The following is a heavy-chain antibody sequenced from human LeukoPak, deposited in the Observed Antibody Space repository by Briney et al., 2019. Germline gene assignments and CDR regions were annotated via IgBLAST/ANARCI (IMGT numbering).Heavy chain of an antibody. D-gene: IGHD3-22*01. Sequence: ASVKVSCKASGGTFSSYAISWVRQAPGQGLEWMGRIIPILGIANYAQKFQGRVTITADKSTSTAYMELSSLRSEDTAMYYCARRGGYYDSSGYYYYFDYWGQGTLVTVSS. CDR1: GGTFSSYA. CDR2: IIPILGIA. CDR3: ARRGGYYDSSGYYYYFDY. J-gene: IGHJ4*02. V-gene: IGHV1-69*04.